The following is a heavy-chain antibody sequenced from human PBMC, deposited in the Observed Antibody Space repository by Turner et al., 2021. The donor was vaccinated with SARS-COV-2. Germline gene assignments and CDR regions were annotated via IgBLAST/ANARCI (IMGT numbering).Heavy chain of an antibody. CDR3: ATSGYLSTNWFDP. V-gene: IGHV5-10-1*03. CDR2: IDPSDSYT. CDR1: GNSFTSYW. J-gene: IGHJ5*02. D-gene: IGHD3-22*01. Sequence: DVQLVQSGAEVKKPGESLRISCQGSGNSFTSYWITWVRQMPGKGLEWMGRIDPSDSYTNYSPSFQGHVTISADKSISTAYLQWSSLKASDTAMYYCATSGYLSTNWFDPWGQGTLVTVSS.